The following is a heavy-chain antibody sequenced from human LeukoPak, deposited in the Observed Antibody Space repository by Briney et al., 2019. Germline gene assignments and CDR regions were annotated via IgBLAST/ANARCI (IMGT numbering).Heavy chain of an antibody. D-gene: IGHD2-2*01. CDR2: IYPDDSDT. V-gene: IGHV5-51*01. CDR1: GYSFPNYW. Sequence: GESLKISCDGSGYSFPNYWIGWVRQMPGKGLGWMGIIYPDDSDTRYSPSFQGQVTISTDKSIGTAYLQWSSLKASDTAMYYCARGWDSSTSCYRCFNYWGQGTLVTVSS. CDR3: ARGWDSSTSCYRCFNY. J-gene: IGHJ4*02.